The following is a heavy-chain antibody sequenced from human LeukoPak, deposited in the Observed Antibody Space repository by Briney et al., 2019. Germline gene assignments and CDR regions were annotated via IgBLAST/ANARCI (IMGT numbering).Heavy chain of an antibody. CDR2: ISWSSGNR. Sequence: PGRSLRLSCAASGFTFDDYAVHWVRQAPGKGLEWVSGISWSSGNRGYADSVKGRFTISRDNAKNSLYLQMNSLRPEDTALYYCAKDSYGDYYYMDVWGQGTTVTVSS. CDR1: GFTFDDYA. J-gene: IGHJ6*02. D-gene: IGHD4-17*01. V-gene: IGHV3-9*01. CDR3: AKDSYGDYYYMDV.